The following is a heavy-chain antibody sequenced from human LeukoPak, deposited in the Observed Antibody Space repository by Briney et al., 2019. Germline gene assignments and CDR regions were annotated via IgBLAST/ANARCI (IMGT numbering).Heavy chain of an antibody. Sequence: SVKVSCKASGGTFSSYAISWVRQAPGQGPEWMGGIIPIFGTANYAQKFQGRVTITTDESTSTAYMELSSLRSEDTAVYYCARGGSDIVVVPASAPYAFDIWGQGTMVTVSS. CDR3: ARGGSDIVVVPASAPYAFDI. D-gene: IGHD2-2*01. J-gene: IGHJ3*02. CDR1: GGTFSSYA. CDR2: IIPIFGTA. V-gene: IGHV1-69*05.